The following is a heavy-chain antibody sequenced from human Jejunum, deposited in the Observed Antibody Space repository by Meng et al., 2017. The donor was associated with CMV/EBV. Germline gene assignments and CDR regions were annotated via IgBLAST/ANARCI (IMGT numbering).Heavy chain of an antibody. V-gene: IGHV4-61*02. J-gene: IGHJ4*02. CDR1: GDSISGGNYY. D-gene: IGHD1-1*01. CDR2: FYTRGST. Sequence: QAQLQESGPGLVKPSQTLSLTCTVSGDSISGGNYYWSWIRQPAGKGLEWVGRFYTRGSTHYNAALKGRVTVSVDTSKNQFSLQLTSVTDADTAVYYCARNEDGYFDYWGQGILVTVSS. CDR3: ARNEDGYFDY.